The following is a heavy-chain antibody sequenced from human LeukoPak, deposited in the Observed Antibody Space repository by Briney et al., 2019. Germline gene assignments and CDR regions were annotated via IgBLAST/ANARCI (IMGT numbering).Heavy chain of an antibody. V-gene: IGHV4-34*01. D-gene: IGHD1-26*01. Sequence: SETLSLTCAVYGGSFSGCYWSWIRPPPGQGLEWIGEISLTGETNYNPSLNGRVTMSLDGSRNQLSLTLTSVTAADTAIYYCSRESGAFCPFGYWGQGTLVIVPP. CDR2: ISLTGET. CDR1: GGSFSGCY. CDR3: SRESGAFCPFGY. J-gene: IGHJ4*02.